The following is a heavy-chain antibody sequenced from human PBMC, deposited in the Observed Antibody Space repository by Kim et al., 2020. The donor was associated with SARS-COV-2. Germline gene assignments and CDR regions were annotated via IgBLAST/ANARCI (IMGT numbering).Heavy chain of an antibody. CDR1: GGSISSYY. CDR2: IYYSGST. D-gene: IGHD6-13*01. Sequence: SETLSLTCTVSGGSISSYYWSWIRQPPGKGLEWIGYIYYSGSTNYNPSLKSRVTISVDTSKNQFSLKLSSVTAADTAVYYYARRSDTPPQYSSSWYGYYYMDVWGKGTTVTVSS. V-gene: IGHV4-59*08. CDR3: ARRSDTPPQYSSSWYGYYYMDV. J-gene: IGHJ6*03.